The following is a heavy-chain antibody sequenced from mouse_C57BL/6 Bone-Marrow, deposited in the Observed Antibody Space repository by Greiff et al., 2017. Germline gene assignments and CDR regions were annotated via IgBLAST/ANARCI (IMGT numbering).Heavy chain of an antibody. D-gene: IGHD2-2*01. CDR1: GYTFTSYW. CDR3: ASRATMVTYYAMAY. Sequence: VQLQQPGAELVKPGASVKLSCKASGYTFTSYWMHWVKQRPGQGLEWIGMIHPNSGSTNYNEKFKSKATLTVDKSSSTAYMQLSSLTSEDSAVYYCASRATMVTYYAMAYWGQGTSVTVSS. V-gene: IGHV1-64*01. J-gene: IGHJ4*01. CDR2: IHPNSGST.